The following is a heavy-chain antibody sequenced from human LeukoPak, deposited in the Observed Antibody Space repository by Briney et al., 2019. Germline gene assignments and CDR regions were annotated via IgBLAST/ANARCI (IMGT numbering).Heavy chain of an antibody. V-gene: IGHV3-21*01. CDR1: GFTFSSYG. CDR2: ISGSSSYI. D-gene: IGHD6-19*01. CDR3: AKSLIAVAGTSGFDY. Sequence: GGSLRLSCAASGFTFSSYGMSWVRQAPGKGLEWVSAISGSSSYIYYADSVKGRFTISRDNARNSLYLQMNSLRAEDTAVYYCAKSLIAVAGTSGFDYWGQGTLVTVSS. J-gene: IGHJ4*02.